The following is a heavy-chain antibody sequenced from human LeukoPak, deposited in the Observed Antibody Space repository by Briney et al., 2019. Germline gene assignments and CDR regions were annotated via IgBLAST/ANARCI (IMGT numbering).Heavy chain of an antibody. V-gene: IGHV3-23*01. CDR3: AKNYYGSGSPYNWSDP. CDR1: GFTFSSYA. CDR2: ISGSGGST. J-gene: IGHJ5*02. Sequence: GGSLRLSCAASGFTFSSYAMSWVRQAPGKGLEWVSAISGSGGSTYYADSVKGRFTISRDNSKNTLYLQMNSLRAEDTAVYYCAKNYYGSGSPYNWSDPWGQGTLVTVSS. D-gene: IGHD3-10*01.